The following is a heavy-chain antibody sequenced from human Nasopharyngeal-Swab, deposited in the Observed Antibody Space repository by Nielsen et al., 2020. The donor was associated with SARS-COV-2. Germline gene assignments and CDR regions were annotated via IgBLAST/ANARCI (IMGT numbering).Heavy chain of an antibody. CDR3: AREEDYGGIGY. Sequence: GGSLRLSCAASGFTFSSYEMNWVRQAPRKGLEWVSYISSSGSTIYYADSVKGRFTISRDNAKNSLYLQMNSLRAEDTAVYYCAREEDYGGIGYWGQGTLVTVSS. CDR1: GFTFSSYE. D-gene: IGHD4-23*01. CDR2: ISSSGSTI. J-gene: IGHJ4*02. V-gene: IGHV3-48*03.